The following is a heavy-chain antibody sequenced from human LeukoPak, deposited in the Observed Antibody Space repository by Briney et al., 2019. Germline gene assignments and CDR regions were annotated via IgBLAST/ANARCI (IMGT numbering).Heavy chain of an antibody. Sequence: PTETLSLTCTVSGGSISSYYWSWIRQPPGEGLEWIGYIYYSGSTNYNPSLKSRVTISVDTSKNQFSLKLSSVTAADTAVYYCARDAPIVAQYYYYYMDVWGKGTTVTVSS. V-gene: IGHV4-59*01. CDR2: IYYSGST. CDR1: GGSISSYY. J-gene: IGHJ6*03. D-gene: IGHD6-6*01. CDR3: ARDAPIVAQYYYYYMDV.